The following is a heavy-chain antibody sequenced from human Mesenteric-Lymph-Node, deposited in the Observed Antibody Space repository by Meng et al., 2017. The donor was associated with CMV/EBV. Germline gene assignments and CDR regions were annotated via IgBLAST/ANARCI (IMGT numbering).Heavy chain of an antibody. CDR1: GGSINSGYS. J-gene: IGHJ4*02. V-gene: IGHV4-30-2*01. CDR2: IYRSGSA. CDR3: ARGGNSDSSFDS. D-gene: IGHD4-23*01. Sequence: CAVSGGSINSGYSWSWLRQPPGKGLEWLGYIYRSGSAYYNPSLQSRVTISIDTSTSRFSLKLDSVTAADTAVYYCARGGNSDSSFDSWGQGTLVTVSS.